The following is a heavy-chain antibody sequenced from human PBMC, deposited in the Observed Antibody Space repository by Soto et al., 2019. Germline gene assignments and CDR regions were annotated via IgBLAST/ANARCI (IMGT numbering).Heavy chain of an antibody. V-gene: IGHV3-30-3*01. CDR2: ISYDGSNK. Sequence: GGSLRLSCAASGFTFSSYAMHWVRQAPGKGLEWVAVISYDGSNKYYADSVKGRFTISRDNSKNTLYLQMNSLRAEDTAVYYCARTHHVDIVATAYFDYWGQGTLVTVSS. D-gene: IGHD5-12*01. CDR3: ARTHHVDIVATAYFDY. CDR1: GFTFSSYA. J-gene: IGHJ4*02.